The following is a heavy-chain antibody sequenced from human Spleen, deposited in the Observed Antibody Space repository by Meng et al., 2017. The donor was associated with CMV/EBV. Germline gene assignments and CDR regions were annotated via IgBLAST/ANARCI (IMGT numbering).Heavy chain of an antibody. V-gene: IGHV3-13*01. J-gene: IGHJ3*02. D-gene: IGHD1-26*01. CDR2: IGASGHT. CDR1: GFIFSNYD. Sequence: GGSLRLSCAASGFIFSNYDMHWVRQGTGKSLEWVSSIGASGHTFYPGSVKGRFTISRESAKSSFYLQMNSLRAGDTAMYYCARWGHDSFDIWGQGTMVTVSS. CDR3: ARWGHDSFDI.